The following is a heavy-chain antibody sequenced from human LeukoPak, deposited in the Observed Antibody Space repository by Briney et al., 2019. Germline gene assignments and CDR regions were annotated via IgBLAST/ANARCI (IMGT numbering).Heavy chain of an antibody. D-gene: IGHD6-19*01. J-gene: IGHJ4*02. Sequence: SETLSLTCAVYGGSFSGYYWSWIRQPPGKGLEWIGEINHSGSTNYNPSLKSRVTISVDTSKNQFSLKLSSVTAADTAVYYCARCGYSSGWYAIVYWGRGTLVTVSS. CDR2: INHSGST. CDR1: GGSFSGYY. CDR3: ARCGYSSGWYAIVY. V-gene: IGHV4-34*01.